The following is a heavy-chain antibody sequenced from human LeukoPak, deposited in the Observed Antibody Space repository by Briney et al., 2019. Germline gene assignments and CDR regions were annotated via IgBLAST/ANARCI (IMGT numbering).Heavy chain of an antibody. Sequence: GGSLRLSCAASGFTLSSYWMSWVRQAPGKGLEWVANIKQDGSEKYYVDSVKGRFTISRDNAKNSLYLQMNSLRAEDTAVYYCARGEAAANTPFDYWGQGTLVTVSS. J-gene: IGHJ4*02. CDR1: GFTLSSYW. CDR3: ARGEAAANTPFDY. V-gene: IGHV3-7*04. D-gene: IGHD6-13*01. CDR2: IKQDGSEK.